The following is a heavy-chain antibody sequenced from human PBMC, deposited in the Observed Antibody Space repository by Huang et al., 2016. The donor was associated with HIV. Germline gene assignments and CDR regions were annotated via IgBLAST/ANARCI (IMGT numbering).Heavy chain of an antibody. CDR3: ARAPHYGSGSYDY. CDR1: GGSFSGYY. CDR2: ITHSGST. D-gene: IGHD3-10*01. Sequence: QVQLHQWGAGLLKPSETLSLTCAVYGGSFSGYYWSWIRQPPGKGLEWIGEITHSGSTTYNPSLKSRVTISEETSKNQFSLKLSSVTAADTAVYYCARAPHYGSGSYDYWGQGTLVTVSS. J-gene: IGHJ4*02. V-gene: IGHV4-34*01.